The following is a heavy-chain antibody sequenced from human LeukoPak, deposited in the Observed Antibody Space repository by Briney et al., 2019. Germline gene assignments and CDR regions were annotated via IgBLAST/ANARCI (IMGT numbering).Heavy chain of an antibody. CDR3: AEDICSGGSCYFDY. CDR1: GFTFDDYA. J-gene: IGHJ4*02. CDR2: ISGDGGST. D-gene: IGHD2-15*01. V-gene: IGHV3-43*02. Sequence: GPLRLSCAASGFTFDDYAMHWVRQAPGKGLEWVSLISGDGGSTYYADSVKGRFTISRDNSKNSLYLQMNSLRTEDTALYYCAEDICSGGSCYFDYWGQGTLVTVSS.